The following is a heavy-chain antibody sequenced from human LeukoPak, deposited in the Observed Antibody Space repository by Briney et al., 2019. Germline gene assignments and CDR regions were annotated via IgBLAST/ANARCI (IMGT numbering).Heavy chain of an antibody. Sequence: VASVKVSCKASGYTFTNYAMHWVRQAPGQRLEWMGWINAGNGNTKYSQKFQGRVTITRDTSASTAYMELSSLRSEDTAVYYCAREPYYDILTGYAFDIWGQGTMVTVSS. CDR3: AREPYYDILTGYAFDI. CDR2: INAGNGNT. V-gene: IGHV1-3*01. CDR1: GYTFTNYA. D-gene: IGHD3-9*01. J-gene: IGHJ3*02.